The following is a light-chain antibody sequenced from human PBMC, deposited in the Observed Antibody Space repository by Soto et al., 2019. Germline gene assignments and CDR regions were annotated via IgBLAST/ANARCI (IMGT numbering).Light chain of an antibody. V-gene: IGLV2-14*01. CDR1: GSDVGGYNY. Sequence: QSALTQPASVSGSPGQSITISCTGTGSDVGGYNYVSWYQQHPGKAPKLMIFDVSNRPSGVSNRFSGSKSGNTASLTISGLQAEDEADYFCSSYTSSSTLYVFGGGTKLTVL. J-gene: IGLJ1*01. CDR2: DVS. CDR3: SSYTSSSTLYV.